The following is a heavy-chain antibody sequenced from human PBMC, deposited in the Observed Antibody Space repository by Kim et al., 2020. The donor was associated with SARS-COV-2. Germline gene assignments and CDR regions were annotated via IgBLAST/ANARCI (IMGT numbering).Heavy chain of an antibody. CDR2: ITGDGGGT. V-gene: IGHV3-43*02. CDR3: SCRNSAVTVCCLDP. Sequence: GGSLRLSCAASGFTFNGYAMPWVRQAPGKGLEWVSLITGDGGGTYYTVSVQGRFTVSRDNSKYSLYLQMNSLRADDTAFYYCSCRNSAVTVCCLDPWGPG. CDR1: GFTFNGYA. D-gene: IGHD1-7*01. J-gene: IGHJ5*02.